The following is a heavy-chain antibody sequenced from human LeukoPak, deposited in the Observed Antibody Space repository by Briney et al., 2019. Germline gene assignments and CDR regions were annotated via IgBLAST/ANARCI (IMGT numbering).Heavy chain of an antibody. CDR2: ISYDGSNK. D-gene: IGHD5-18*01. CDR1: GFTFSSYA. V-gene: IGHV3-30-3*01. Sequence: GGSLRLSCAASGFTFSSYAMHWVRRAPGKGLEWVAVISYDGSNKYYADSVKGRFTISRDNSKNTLYLQMNSLRAEDTAVYYCGGYSYGSGYFDYWGQGTLVTVSS. J-gene: IGHJ4*02. CDR3: GGYSYGSGYFDY.